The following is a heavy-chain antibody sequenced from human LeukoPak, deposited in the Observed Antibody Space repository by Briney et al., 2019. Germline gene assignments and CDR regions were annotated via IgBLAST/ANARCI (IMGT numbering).Heavy chain of an antibody. CDR1: GGTFSSYA. D-gene: IGHD2-2*01. CDR2: IIPIFGTA. V-gene: IGHV1-69*13. CDR3: ARVRSYCSSTSCRYNQAFDI. J-gene: IGHJ3*02. Sequence: ASVNVSCKASGGTFSSYAISWVRQAPGQGLEWMGGIIPIFGTANYAQKFQGRVTITADESTSTAYMELSSLRSEDTAVYYCARVRSYCSSTSCRYNQAFDIWGQGTMVTVSS.